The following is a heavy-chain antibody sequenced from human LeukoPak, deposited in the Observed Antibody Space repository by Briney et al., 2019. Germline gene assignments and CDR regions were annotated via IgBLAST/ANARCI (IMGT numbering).Heavy chain of an antibody. D-gene: IGHD2-2*01. V-gene: IGHV4-38-2*01. J-gene: IGHJ4*02. CDR1: GFFISSGYY. Sequence: SETLSLTCAVSGFFISSGYYWGWIRQPPGKGLEWIGSIYHSDSTYYNPSLKSRVTISVDTSKNQFSLKLSSVTAADTAVYYCAAGGKGYCSSTSCYYDWGQGTLVTVSS. CDR2: IYHSDST. CDR3: AAGGKGYCSSTSCYYD.